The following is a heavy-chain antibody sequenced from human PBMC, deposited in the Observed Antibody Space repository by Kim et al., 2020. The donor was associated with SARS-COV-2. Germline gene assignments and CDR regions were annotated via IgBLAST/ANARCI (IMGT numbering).Heavy chain of an antibody. Sequence: GGSLRLSCAASGFTFSSYAMSWVRQAPGKGLEWVSAISGSGGSTYYADSVKGRFTISRDNSKNTLYLQMNSLRAEDTAVYYCAKDVGGYDFWGGYSGRSFAFAIWGQGTMVTVSS. D-gene: IGHD3-3*01. CDR1: GFTFSSYA. CDR3: AKDVGGYDFWGGYSGRSFAFAI. J-gene: IGHJ3*02. CDR2: ISGSGGST. V-gene: IGHV3-23*01.